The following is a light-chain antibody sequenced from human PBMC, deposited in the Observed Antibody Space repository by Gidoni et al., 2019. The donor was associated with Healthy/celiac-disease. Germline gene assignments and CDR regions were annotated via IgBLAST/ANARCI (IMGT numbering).Light chain of an antibody. Sequence: DTVMTQSPLSLPVTPGEPASISGRSSQSLLHSNGYNYLDWYLQKPGQSPQLLIYLGSNRASGVPDRFSGSGSGTDFTLKISRVEAEDVGVYYCMQALQTPYTFGQGTKLEIK. V-gene: IGKV2-28*01. CDR3: MQALQTPYT. CDR1: QSLLHSNGYNY. J-gene: IGKJ2*01. CDR2: LGS.